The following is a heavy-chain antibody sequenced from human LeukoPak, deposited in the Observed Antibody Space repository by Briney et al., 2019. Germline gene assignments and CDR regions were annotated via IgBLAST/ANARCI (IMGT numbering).Heavy chain of an antibody. J-gene: IGHJ3*02. Sequence: GGSLRLSCAASGFTFSGSAMHWVRQASGKGLEWVGRIRSKANSYATAYAASVKGRFTISRDDSKNTAYLQMNSLKTEDTAVYYCTRRLARTYYDILTGYYPDDAFDIWGQGTMVTVSS. CDR3: TRRLARTYYDILTGYYPDDAFDI. CDR2: IRSKANSYAT. V-gene: IGHV3-73*01. D-gene: IGHD3-9*01. CDR1: GFTFSGSA.